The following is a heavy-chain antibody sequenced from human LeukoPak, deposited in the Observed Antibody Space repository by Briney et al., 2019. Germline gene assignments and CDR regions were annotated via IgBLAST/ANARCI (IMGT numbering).Heavy chain of an antibody. CDR3: ARVLLPGAHYFDY. CDR1: GFTFSSYS. J-gene: IGHJ4*02. CDR2: ISSSSSYI. V-gene: IGHV3-21*01. D-gene: IGHD2-21*01. Sequence: GGSLRLSCAASGFTFSSYSMNWVRQAPGKGLEWVSSISSSSSYIYYADSVKGRFAISRDNAKNSLYLQMNSLRAEDTAVYYCARVLLPGAHYFDYWGQGTLVTVSS.